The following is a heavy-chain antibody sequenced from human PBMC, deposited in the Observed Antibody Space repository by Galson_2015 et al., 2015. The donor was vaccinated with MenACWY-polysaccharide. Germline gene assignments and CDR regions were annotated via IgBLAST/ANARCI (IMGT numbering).Heavy chain of an antibody. CDR3: ARLAVDNYFDY. V-gene: IGHV3-66*01. CDR2: IYSGGST. CDR1: ALTVSSNH. J-gene: IGHJ4*02. D-gene: IGHD6-19*01. Sequence: SLRLSCAASALTVSSNHMNWVRQAPGKGLEWVSVIYSGGSTYYADSVKGRFTISRDNSKNTLYLQMNSLRAEDTALYYCARLAVDNYFDYWGQGTLVAVSS.